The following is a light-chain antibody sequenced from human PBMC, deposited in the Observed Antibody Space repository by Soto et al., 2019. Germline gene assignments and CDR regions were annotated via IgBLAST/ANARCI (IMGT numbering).Light chain of an antibody. V-gene: IGKV3-11*01. CDR3: HPRSDWRIT. CDR1: QSVGTY. J-gene: IGKJ5*01. Sequence: LRRAPGRVSLSPWESATLSNRASQSVGTYLAWYQQKPGQAPRLLIYDASIRATGIPARFSGSGSGTDSTLAIRGLDPEALAIYYRHPRSDWRITWGQRPRRE. CDR2: DAS.